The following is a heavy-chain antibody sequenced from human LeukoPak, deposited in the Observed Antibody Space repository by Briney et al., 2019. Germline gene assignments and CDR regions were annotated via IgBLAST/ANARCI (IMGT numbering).Heavy chain of an antibody. D-gene: IGHD6-19*01. CDR2: IWHDGSNK. CDR3: ARDRSTGSYFFFDY. CDR1: GFTFDTFG. J-gene: IGHJ4*02. V-gene: IGHV3-33*07. Sequence: GGSLRLSCLASGFTFDTFGMYWARQARGKGLEWVAVIWHDGSNKYYTDSVKGRFTISRDNSKNTLYLQMNSLRAEDTAVYYCARDRSTGSYFFFDYWGQGVLVTVSS.